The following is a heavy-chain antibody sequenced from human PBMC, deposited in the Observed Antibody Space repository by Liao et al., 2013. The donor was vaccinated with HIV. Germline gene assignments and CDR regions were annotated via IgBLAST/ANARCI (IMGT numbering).Heavy chain of an antibody. J-gene: IGHJ6*03. D-gene: IGHD3-10*01. CDR2: IYTTGNT. V-gene: IGHV4-61*02. Sequence: QVQLQESGPGLVKPSQTLSLTCTVSGGSINSGDYFWTWIRQPAGKGLEWIGRIYTTGNTNYNPSLKRRVTISADTSKNQFSLKVSSVTAADTAVYYCARARRHYGSKIAHYFYYYMDVWGKGTTVTVSS. CDR3: ARARRHYGSKIAHYFYYYMDV. CDR1: GGSINSGDYF.